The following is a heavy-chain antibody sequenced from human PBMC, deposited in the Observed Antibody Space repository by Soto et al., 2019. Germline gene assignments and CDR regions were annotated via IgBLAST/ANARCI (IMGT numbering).Heavy chain of an antibody. CDR2: IKQDGSEK. V-gene: IGHV3-7*03. D-gene: IGHD6-13*01. CDR3: ARDLGAAAGKGDAFDI. J-gene: IGHJ3*02. Sequence: GGSLRLSCAASGFTFSSYWMCWVRQAPGKGLEWVANIKQDGSEKYYVDSVKGRFTISRDNAKNSLYLQMNSLRAEDTAVYYCARDLGAAAGKGDAFDIWGQGTMVTVSS. CDR1: GFTFSSYW.